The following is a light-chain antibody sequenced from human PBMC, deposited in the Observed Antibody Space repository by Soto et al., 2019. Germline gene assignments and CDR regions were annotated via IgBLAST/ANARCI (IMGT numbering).Light chain of an antibody. CDR1: QSISNY. CDR3: EETSSFPLT. Sequence: DIQMTQSPSSLSASVGDRVTITCRASQSISNYLNWYQQKPGKAPELLIYVASTLQSGVPSRFRGSAAWTEFTLAINTLQTEDCAPGDGEETSSFPLTFGQGTKV. V-gene: IGKV1-39*01. J-gene: IGKJ1*01. CDR2: VAS.